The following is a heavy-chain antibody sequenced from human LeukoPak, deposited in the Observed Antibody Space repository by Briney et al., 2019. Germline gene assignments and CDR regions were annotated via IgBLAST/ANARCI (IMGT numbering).Heavy chain of an antibody. CDR1: GGSISGYY. J-gene: IGHJ4*02. CDR2: ISYSGLT. CDR3: ARHRAIAGPFDH. Sequence: SETLALTRTVSGGSISGYYCRWIRQTPGKGLEWIGQISYSGLTKYNPALKSRVTISVDTSKNQISVNLNSVTAADTAFYYCARHRAIAGPFDHWGPGTQVTVSS. D-gene: IGHD2/OR15-2a*01. V-gene: IGHV4-59*08.